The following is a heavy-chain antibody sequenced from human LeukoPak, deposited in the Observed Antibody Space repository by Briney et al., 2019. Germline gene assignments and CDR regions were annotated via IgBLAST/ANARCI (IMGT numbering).Heavy chain of an antibody. CDR3: AKGFVRFGESMIDY. CDR2: ISWNSGSI. J-gene: IGHJ4*02. CDR1: GFTFDDYA. Sequence: GRSLRLSCAASGFTFDDYAMHWVRQAPGKGLEWVSGISWNSGSIGYADSVKGRFTISRDNAKNSLYLQMNSLRAEDTALYYCAKGFVRFGESMIDYWGQGTLVTVSS. V-gene: IGHV3-9*01. D-gene: IGHD3-10*01.